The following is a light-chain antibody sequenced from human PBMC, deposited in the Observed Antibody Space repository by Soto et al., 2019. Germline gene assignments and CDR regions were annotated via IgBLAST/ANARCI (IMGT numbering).Light chain of an antibody. CDR1: QSISTY. CDR3: QQYGNAPIT. V-gene: IGKV1-39*01. Sequence: EIQMTQSQSSLSASVGDRFTITCRSSQSISTYLNWYQQKAGLAPKLLIYAASSLQSGVPSRFSGSGSGTDFTLTISRVEPEDFAVYHCQQYGNAPITFGQGTRLEIK. J-gene: IGKJ5*01. CDR2: AAS.